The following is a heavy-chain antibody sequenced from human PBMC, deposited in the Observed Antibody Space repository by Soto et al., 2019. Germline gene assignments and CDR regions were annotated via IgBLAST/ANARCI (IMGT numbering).Heavy chain of an antibody. D-gene: IGHD6-19*01. CDR3: ARDKSSGWNTDAFDI. V-gene: IGHV3-66*01. Sequence: EVQLVESGGGLVQPGGSLRLSCAASGFTVSSNYMSWVRQAPGKGLEWVSVIYSGGSTYYADSVKGRFTISRDNSKNTLYLQMNSLRAEDTAVYYCARDKSSGWNTDAFDIWGQGTMVTVSS. CDR1: GFTVSSNY. CDR2: IYSGGST. J-gene: IGHJ3*02.